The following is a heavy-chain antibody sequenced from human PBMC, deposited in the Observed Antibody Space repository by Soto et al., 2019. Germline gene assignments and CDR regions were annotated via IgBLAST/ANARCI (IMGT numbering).Heavy chain of an antibody. D-gene: IGHD3-10*01. CDR1: GFTFSSYA. CDR2: ISGSDGST. J-gene: IGHJ4*02. Sequence: PGGSLRLSCAASGFTFSSYAMSWVRQAPGKGLEWVSAISGSDGSTYYADSVKGRFTISRDNSKNTLYLQMNSLRAEDTAVYYCAKAPYYGSGSYYVALDYWGQGTLVTVSS. V-gene: IGHV3-23*01. CDR3: AKAPYYGSGSYYVALDY.